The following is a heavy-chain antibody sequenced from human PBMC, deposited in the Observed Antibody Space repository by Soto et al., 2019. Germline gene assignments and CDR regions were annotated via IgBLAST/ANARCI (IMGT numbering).Heavy chain of an antibody. CDR1: GFTLSDHY. CDR2: IRNKANSYTT. D-gene: IGHD3-10*01. J-gene: IGHJ4*02. V-gene: IGHV3-72*01. CDR3: VRTSHYGSGTWNFDS. Sequence: EVQLVESGGGLVQPGGSLRLSCAASGFTLSDHYMDWVRQAPGKGLEWVGRIRNKANSYTTEYAASVKGRFTVSSDDSINSLFLQMNSLKPEDSAVYYCVRTSHYGSGTWNFDSWGQGTLVTVSS.